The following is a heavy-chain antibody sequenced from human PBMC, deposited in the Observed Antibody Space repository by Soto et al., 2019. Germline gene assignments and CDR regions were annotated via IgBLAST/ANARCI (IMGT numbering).Heavy chain of an antibody. V-gene: IGHV3-30*18. CDR1: GFAFRSYA. CDR2: ISYDGGNI. D-gene: IGHD3-16*01. CDR3: AKGILSATIGPYAMDV. J-gene: IGHJ6*02. Sequence: QVQLVESGGGVVQPGGSLRLSCEASGFAFRSYAMHWVRQAPGKGLEWVGVISYDGGNIYYADSVKGRFTISRDNSKNTLYVQVNSLRPEDTAVYYCAKGILSATIGPYAMDVWGQGTTVTVSS.